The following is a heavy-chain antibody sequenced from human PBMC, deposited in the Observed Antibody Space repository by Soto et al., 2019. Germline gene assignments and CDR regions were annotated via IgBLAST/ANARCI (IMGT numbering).Heavy chain of an antibody. J-gene: IGHJ4*02. CDR3: VKGQILGTSGLGREFDY. D-gene: IGHD6-19*01. CDR1: GFAFDDYA. Sequence: EVHLAESGGGLVQPGRSLRLSCAASGFAFDDYAMHWVRQTPKKGLERVAGMSWNPISIDYAGSVKGRLTISRDNSKKSLYLHMGSLRIEDTALYYCVKGQILGTSGLGREFDYWGQGILVTVSS. V-gene: IGHV3-9*01. CDR2: MSWNPISI.